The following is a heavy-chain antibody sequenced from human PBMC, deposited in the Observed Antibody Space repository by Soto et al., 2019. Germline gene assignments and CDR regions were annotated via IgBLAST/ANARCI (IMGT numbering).Heavy chain of an antibody. J-gene: IGHJ5*01. Sequence: SETLSPTCTFSGCSLSSGGFYWSWVRQHPGKGLEWIGYIYYSGSTYYNPSLESRITISVDTSKNQFSLKLSSVTAAGTAVYYCARLIGNSWLDSWGQGTLVTVSS. CDR1: GCSLSSGGFY. CDR3: ARLIGNSWLDS. D-gene: IGHD2-8*01. V-gene: IGHV4-31*03. CDR2: IYYSGST.